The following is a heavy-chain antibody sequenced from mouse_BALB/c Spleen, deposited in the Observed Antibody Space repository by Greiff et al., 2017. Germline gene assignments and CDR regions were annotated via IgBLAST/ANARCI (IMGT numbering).Heavy chain of an antibody. V-gene: IGHV2-2*02. CDR3: AKSYYGNYDAMDY. CDR2: IWSGGST. CDR1: GFSLTSYG. D-gene: IGHD2-10*01. Sequence: QVQLKESGPGLVQPSQSLSITCTVSGFSLTSYGVHWVRQSPGKGLEWLGVIWSGGSTDYNAAFISRLSISKDNSKSQVFFKMNSLQANDTAIYYCAKSYYGNYDAMDYWGQGTSVTVSS. J-gene: IGHJ4*01.